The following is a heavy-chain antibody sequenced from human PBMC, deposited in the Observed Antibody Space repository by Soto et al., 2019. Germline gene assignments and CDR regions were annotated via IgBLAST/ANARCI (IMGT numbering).Heavy chain of an antibody. Sequence: SETLSLTCSVYGWSLSGYYWSWIRQPPGKGLEWIGEINHSGSTNYNPSLKSRVTISVDTSKNQFSLKLSSVTAADTAVYYCARVMVRGVIAYWGQGTLVTVSS. V-gene: IGHV4-34*01. CDR2: INHSGST. CDR1: GWSLSGYY. J-gene: IGHJ4*02. D-gene: IGHD3-10*01. CDR3: ARVMVRGVIAY.